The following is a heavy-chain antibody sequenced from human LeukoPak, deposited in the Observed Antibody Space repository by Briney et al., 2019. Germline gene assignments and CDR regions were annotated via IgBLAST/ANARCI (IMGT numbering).Heavy chain of an antibody. CDR2: IYYSGST. CDR3: ARQDAIVVVD. D-gene: IGHD2-15*01. CDR1: GGSISSSRYY. J-gene: IGHJ4*02. V-gene: IGHV4-39*01. Sequence: PSETLSLTCTVSGGSISSSRYYWGWLRQPPGKGLEWIGSIYYSGSTYYNPSLKSRVTISVDTSKNQFSLKLSSVTAADTAVYYCARQDAIVVVDWGQGTLVTVSS.